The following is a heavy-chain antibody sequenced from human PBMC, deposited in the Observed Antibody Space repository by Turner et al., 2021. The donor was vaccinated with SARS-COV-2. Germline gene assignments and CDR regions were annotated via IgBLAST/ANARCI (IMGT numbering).Heavy chain of an antibody. V-gene: IGHV3-30*10. Sequence: QLLESGGGAVQPGRSLRLSCVDSGLTFKNYAMHWVRQAPGKGLEWVAIISYDGNNKYTTDSLKGRFTISRDNSRSTLYLQMDRLRPEDTAVYYCARDARERSYFDFWSGYLDSWGQGTPVTVSS. J-gene: IGHJ4*02. D-gene: IGHD3-3*01. CDR1: GLTFKNYA. CDR2: ISYDGNNK. CDR3: ARDARERSYFDFWSGYLDS.